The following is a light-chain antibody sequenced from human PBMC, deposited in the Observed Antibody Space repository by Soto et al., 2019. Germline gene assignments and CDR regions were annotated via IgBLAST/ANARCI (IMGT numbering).Light chain of an antibody. CDR2: DAS. CDR3: QQYKKWPRT. Sequence: EIGMTQSPATLSVSPGERATLSCRASQSVSSNFAWYQQKPGQAPRLLIYDASTRATGIPARFSGSGSGTEFTLTISSLQSEDFAVYYCQQYKKWPRTFGHGTKVDI. J-gene: IGKJ1*01. CDR1: QSVSSN. V-gene: IGKV3-15*01.